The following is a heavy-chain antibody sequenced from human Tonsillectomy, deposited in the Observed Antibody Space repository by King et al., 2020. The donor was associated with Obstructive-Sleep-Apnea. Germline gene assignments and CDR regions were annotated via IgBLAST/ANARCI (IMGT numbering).Heavy chain of an antibody. CDR1: GFTFSSSG. V-gene: IGHV3-30*02. Sequence: QLVQSGGGVVQPGGSLRLSCAASGFTFSSSGMHWVRQAPGKGLEWVAFVRYDGSNKYYVDSVKGRFTISRDNSKNTLYLQINSLRVEDTCMYYCATDIYPNRNNPAFNYWGKGPLVPVSS. CDR2: VRYDGSNK. CDR3: ATDIYPNRNNPAFNY. J-gene: IGHJ4*02. D-gene: IGHD1/OR15-1a*01.